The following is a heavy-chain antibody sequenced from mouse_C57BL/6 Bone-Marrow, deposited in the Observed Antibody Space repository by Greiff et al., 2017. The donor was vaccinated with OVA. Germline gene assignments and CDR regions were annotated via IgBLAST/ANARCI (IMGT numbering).Heavy chain of an antibody. V-gene: IGHV1-72*01. J-gene: IGHJ1*03. CDR1: GYTFTSYW. CDR3: ARGGGSSYLDYWYFDV. Sequence: VQVVESGAELVKPGASVKLSCKASGYTFTSYWMHWVKQRPGRGLEWIGRIDPNSGGTKYNEKFKSKATLTVDKPSSTAYMQLSSLTSEDSAVYYCARGGGSSYLDYWYFDVWGTGTTVTVSS. D-gene: IGHD1-1*01. CDR2: IDPNSGGT.